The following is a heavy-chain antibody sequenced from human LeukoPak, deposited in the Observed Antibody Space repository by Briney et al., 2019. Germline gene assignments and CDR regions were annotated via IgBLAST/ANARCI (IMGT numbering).Heavy chain of an antibody. CDR3: AREGSVYDSSGSYHAFSI. D-gene: IGHD3-22*01. Sequence: ASLKVSCKASGYTFTGYYMHWVRQAPGQGLEWIGWINPNSGGTNYAQKFQGRVTMTRATSISTAYMELSRLRSDDAAVYYCAREGSVYDSSGSYHAFSISGEERLVSVSS. V-gene: IGHV1-2*02. CDR2: INPNSGGT. CDR1: GYTFTGYY. J-gene: IGHJ3*02.